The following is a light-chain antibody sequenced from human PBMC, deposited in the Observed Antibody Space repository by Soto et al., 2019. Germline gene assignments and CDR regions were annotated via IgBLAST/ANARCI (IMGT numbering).Light chain of an antibody. V-gene: IGKV3-15*01. J-gene: IGKJ1*01. CDR1: QSLRRSS. Sequence: DIVLTQSPGTLSLSPGERATLSCRASQSLRRSSLAWYQQKRGQAPRLLIYGASTRATGVPARFSGSGSGTEFTLTISSLQSEDFAVYYCQHYNNWPPETFGQGTKVDIK. CDR2: GAS. CDR3: QHYNNWPPET.